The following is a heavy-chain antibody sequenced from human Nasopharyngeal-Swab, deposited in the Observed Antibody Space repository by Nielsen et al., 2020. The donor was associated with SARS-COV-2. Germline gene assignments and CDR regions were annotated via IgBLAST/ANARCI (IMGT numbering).Heavy chain of an antibody. D-gene: IGHD5-18*01. V-gene: IGHV3-15*01. J-gene: IGHJ4*02. CDR2: IKSKTDGGTT. CDR3: ASNRGGYSYGHDFDY. Sequence: GGSLRLSCAASGFTFSNAWMSWVRQAPGKGLEWVGRIKSKTDGGTTDYAAPVKGRFTISRDNSKNTLYLQMNSLRAEDTAVYYCASNRGGYSYGHDFDYWGQGTLVTVSS. CDR1: GFTFSNAW.